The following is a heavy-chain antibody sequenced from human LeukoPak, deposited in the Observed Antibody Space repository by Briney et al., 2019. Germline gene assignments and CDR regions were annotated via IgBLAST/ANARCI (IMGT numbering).Heavy chain of an antibody. D-gene: IGHD3-10*01. V-gene: IGHV4-39*07. Sequence: PSETLSLTCTVSGGSISSSSYYWSWFRQPPGKGLEWIGEINHSGSTNYNPSLKSRVTISVDTSKNQFSLKLSSVTAADTAVYYCARGRSGDGYYFDYWGQGTLVTVSS. CDR2: INHSGST. CDR3: ARGRSGDGYYFDY. J-gene: IGHJ4*02. CDR1: GGSISSSSYY.